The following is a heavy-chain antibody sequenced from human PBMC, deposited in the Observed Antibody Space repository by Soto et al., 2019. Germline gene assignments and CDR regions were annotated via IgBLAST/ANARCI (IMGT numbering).Heavy chain of an antibody. CDR2: ISYDGSNK. V-gene: IGHV3-30-3*01. J-gene: IGHJ6*02. D-gene: IGHD3-10*01. CDR3: ARALGGSGSSYPYYYYYGMDV. Sequence: SGGSLRLSCAASGFTFSSYARHWVRQAPGKGLEWVAVISYDGSNKYYADSVKGRFTISRDNSKNTLYLQMNSLRAEDTAVYYCARALGGSGSSYPYYYYYGMDVWGQGTTVTVSS. CDR1: GFTFSSYA.